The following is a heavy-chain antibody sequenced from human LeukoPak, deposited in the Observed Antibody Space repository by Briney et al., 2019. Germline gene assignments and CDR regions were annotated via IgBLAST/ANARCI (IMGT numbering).Heavy chain of an antibody. Sequence: GGSLRLSCAASGFTVSSNYMSWVRQAPGKGLEWVSVFYASGSAYYADPVKGRFTISRDNSKNTLYLQMNSLRAEDTAVYYCARVIAAAGIDYFDYWGQGTLVTVSS. CDR2: FYASGSA. CDR3: ARVIAAAGIDYFDY. J-gene: IGHJ4*02. CDR1: GFTVSSNY. V-gene: IGHV3-53*01. D-gene: IGHD6-13*01.